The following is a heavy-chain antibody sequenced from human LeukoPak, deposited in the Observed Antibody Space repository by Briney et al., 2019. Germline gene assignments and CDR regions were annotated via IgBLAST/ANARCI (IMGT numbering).Heavy chain of an antibody. CDR1: GYTFTGYY. Sequence: ASVKVSCKASGYTFTGYYMHWVRQAPGQGLEWMGWINPNSGGTNYAQKFQGRVTMTRDTSISTAYMELSRLRSDDTAVYYCASDIVVVPAAPPRDYWGQGTLVTASS. J-gene: IGHJ4*02. V-gene: IGHV1-2*02. D-gene: IGHD2-2*01. CDR3: ASDIVVVPAAPPRDY. CDR2: INPNSGGT.